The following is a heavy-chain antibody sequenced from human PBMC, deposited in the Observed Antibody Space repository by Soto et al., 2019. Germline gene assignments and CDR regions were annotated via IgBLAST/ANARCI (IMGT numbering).Heavy chain of an antibody. CDR3: ASRVGSGSDVWFDP. J-gene: IGHJ5*02. CDR1: GYSFTSYW. CDR2: IDPSDSYS. V-gene: IGHV5-10-1*01. Sequence: EVQLVQSGAEVKKPGESLRISCKGSGYSFTSYWINWVRQMPGKGLEWMGRIDPSDSYSYYSPSFQGHVTISADKSTTTAYLQRSSLKASDTAMYYCASRVGSGSDVWFDPWGQGTLVTVSS. D-gene: IGHD3-10*01.